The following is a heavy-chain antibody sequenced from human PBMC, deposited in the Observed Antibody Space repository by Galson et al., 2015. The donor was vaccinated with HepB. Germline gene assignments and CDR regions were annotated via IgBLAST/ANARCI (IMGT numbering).Heavy chain of an antibody. J-gene: IGHJ6*02. CDR2: ISAYNGST. D-gene: IGHD6-6*01. CDR3: ARDNYRNSFRNYYYFGMDV. CDR1: GYTFSNYG. Sequence: SVKVSCKASGYTFSNYGITWARQAPGQGLEWMGWISAYNGSTNYAQEFQGRVSMTTDTSTSTAYMELRSLQSDDTALYYCARDNYRNSFRNYYYFGMDVWGQGTTVTVSS. V-gene: IGHV1-18*04.